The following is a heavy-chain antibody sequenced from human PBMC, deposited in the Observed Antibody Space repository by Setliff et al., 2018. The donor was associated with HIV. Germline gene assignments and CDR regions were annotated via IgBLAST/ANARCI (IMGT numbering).Heavy chain of an antibody. J-gene: IGHJ6*03. V-gene: IGHV1-46*02. CDR1: GYTFDIYY. Sequence: ASVKVSCKTSGYTFDIYYIHWVRQAPGQGLEWMGIINPTGASTTYAQKFQGRVRFSAVESTSTAYMELSSLKSEDTAVYYCARGGGITMVRRPPTYYYYMDVWGTGTTVTVSS. CDR3: ARGGGITMVRRPPTYYYYMDV. D-gene: IGHD3-10*01. CDR2: INPTGAST.